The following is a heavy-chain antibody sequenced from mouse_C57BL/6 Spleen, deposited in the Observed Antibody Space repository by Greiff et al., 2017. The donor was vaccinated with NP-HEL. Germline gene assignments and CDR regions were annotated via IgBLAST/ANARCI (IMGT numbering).Heavy chain of an antibody. J-gene: IGHJ4*01. V-gene: IGHV5-17*01. CDR1: GFTFSDYG. Sequence: EVNLVESGGGLVKPGGSLKLSCAASGFTFSDYGMHWVRQAPEKGLEWVAYISSGSSTIYYADTVKGRFTISRDNAKNTLFLQMTSLRSEDTAMYYCARRSYDAMDYWGQGTSVTVSS. CDR3: ARRSYDAMDY. CDR2: ISSGSSTI.